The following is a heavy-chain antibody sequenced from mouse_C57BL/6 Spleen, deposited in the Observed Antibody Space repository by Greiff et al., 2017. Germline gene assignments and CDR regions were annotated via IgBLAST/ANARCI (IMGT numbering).Heavy chain of an antibody. CDR3: ARWDYGNVAMDY. D-gene: IGHD2-1*01. J-gene: IGHJ4*01. CDR2: IDPETGGT. V-gene: IGHV1-15*01. CDR1: GYTFTDYE. Sequence: QVQLQQSGAELVRPGASVTLSCKASGYTFTDYEMHWVKQTPVHGLEWIGAIDPETGGTAYNQKFKGKAILTADKSSSTAYMELRSLTSEDSAVYYCARWDYGNVAMDYWGQGTSVTVSS.